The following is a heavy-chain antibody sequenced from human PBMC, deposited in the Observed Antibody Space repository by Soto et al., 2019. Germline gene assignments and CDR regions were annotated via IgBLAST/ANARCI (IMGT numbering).Heavy chain of an antibody. CDR2: IYDSGST. D-gene: IGHD6-19*01. J-gene: IGHJ5*02. V-gene: IGHV4-59*01. CDR1: YV. Sequence: YVCRRILQNPRNGLEWIGYIYDSGSTNYTPSLKSRVTISVDTSKNQFSLKLSSVTAADTAVYYCARNAIAGADMGGNWFDPWGQGTLLTVSS. CDR3: ARNAIAGADMGGNWFDP.